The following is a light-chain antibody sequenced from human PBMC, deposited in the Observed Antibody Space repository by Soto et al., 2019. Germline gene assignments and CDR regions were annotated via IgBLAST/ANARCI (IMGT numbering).Light chain of an antibody. Sequence: EIVLTQSPATLSVSPGERVTLSCRASQNLHSFLNWYQQRPGQAPRPHIYDGSKRAAGVPDRISGDGSGTDYTLTISSLEPEDFAVYYCQQRTRWPMTFGQGTRLEIK. CDR3: QQRTRWPMT. CDR2: DGS. J-gene: IGKJ5*01. V-gene: IGKV3-11*01. CDR1: QNLHSF.